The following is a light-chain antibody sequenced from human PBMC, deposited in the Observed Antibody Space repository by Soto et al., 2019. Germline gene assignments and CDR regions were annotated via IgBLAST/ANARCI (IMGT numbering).Light chain of an antibody. V-gene: IGKV1-27*01. CDR3: QKFNTAPPT. CDR2: SAS. J-gene: IGKJ5*01. CDR1: QDISVY. Sequence: DIQMTQSPSSLSASVGDRVTITCRASQDISVYLAWYQQKPGKVPKLLIYSASTLQSGVPSRFSGSGSGTDFTLTINSLQPEDVATYYCQKFNTAPPTFGQGTRLEIK.